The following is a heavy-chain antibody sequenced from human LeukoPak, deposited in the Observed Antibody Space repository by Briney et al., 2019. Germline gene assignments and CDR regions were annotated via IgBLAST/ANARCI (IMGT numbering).Heavy chain of an antibody. V-gene: IGHV4-59*01. CDR3: ARVGSSGYYINY. Sequence: SETLSLTCTVSGGSISSYYWSWIRQPPGKGLEWIGYIYYSGSTNYNPSLKSRVTISVDTSKNQFPLKLSSVTAADTAVYYCARVGSSGYYINYWGQGTLVTVSS. D-gene: IGHD3-22*01. J-gene: IGHJ4*02. CDR1: GGSISSYY. CDR2: IYYSGST.